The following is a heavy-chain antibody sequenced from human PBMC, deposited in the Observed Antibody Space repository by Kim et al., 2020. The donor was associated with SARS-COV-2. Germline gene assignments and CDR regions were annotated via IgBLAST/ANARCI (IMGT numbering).Heavy chain of an antibody. D-gene: IGHD3-10*01. J-gene: IGHJ4*02. V-gene: IGHV3-33*05. Sequence: GGSLRLSCAASGFTFSSYGMHWVRQAPGKGLEWVAVISYDGSNKYYADSVKGLFTISRDNSKNTLYLQMNSLRAEDTAVYYCARAYTRFGELLIDYWGQGTLVTVSS. CDR3: ARAYTRFGELLIDY. CDR1: GFTFSSYG. CDR2: ISYDGSNK.